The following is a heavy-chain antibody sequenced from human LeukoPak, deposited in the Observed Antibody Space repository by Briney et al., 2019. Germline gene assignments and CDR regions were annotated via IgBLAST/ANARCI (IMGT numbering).Heavy chain of an antibody. Sequence: PSKTLSLTCAVYGGSFSGYYWNWIRQPPGKGLEWIGEINHSGSTNYNPSLKSRVTILVETSKNQFSLKLSSVTAADTAVYYCARGWVATTSYYYYGIDVWGKGTTVTVSS. CDR3: ARGWVATTSYYYYGIDV. D-gene: IGHD1-14*01. CDR1: GGSFSGYY. CDR2: INHSGST. V-gene: IGHV4-34*01. J-gene: IGHJ6*04.